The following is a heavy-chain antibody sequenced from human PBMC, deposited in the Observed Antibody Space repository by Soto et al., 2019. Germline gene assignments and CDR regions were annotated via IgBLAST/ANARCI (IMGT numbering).Heavy chain of an antibody. V-gene: IGHV3-48*01. CDR1: GFTFSGYS. CDR2: ISSSSSTI. Sequence: EVQLVESGGGLVQPGGSLRLSCAASGFTFSGYSLNWVRQAPGKGLEWVSYISSSSSTIYYADSLRGRFTISRDNAKNSLYLQMNSLRAEDTAVYYCARDLGGSGHFDYWGQGTLVTVSS. D-gene: IGHD2-15*01. J-gene: IGHJ4*02. CDR3: ARDLGGSGHFDY.